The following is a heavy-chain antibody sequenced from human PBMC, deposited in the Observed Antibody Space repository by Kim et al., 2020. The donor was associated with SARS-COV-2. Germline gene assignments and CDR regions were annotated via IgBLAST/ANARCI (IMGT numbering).Heavy chain of an antibody. V-gene: IGHV3-30*03. CDR3: ARDQSAGYSSSWNDY. J-gene: IGHJ4*02. Sequence: ADAGKGRFTSSRDNSKNTLYLRMNSRRAEDTAVYYCARDQSAGYSSSWNDYWGQGTLVTVSS. D-gene: IGHD6-13*01.